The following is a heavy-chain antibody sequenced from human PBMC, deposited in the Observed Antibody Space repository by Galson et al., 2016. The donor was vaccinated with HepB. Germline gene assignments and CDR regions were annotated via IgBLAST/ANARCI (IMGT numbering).Heavy chain of an antibody. J-gene: IGHJ4*02. Sequence: SLRLSCAVSGFTVSNNYMNWVRQAPGMGLECVAVIYSGGITYYADSVKGRFTISRDNSKNTLYLQMNSLRVEDTAVYYCTRGIATIAGADYWGQGTLVTVSS. V-gene: IGHV3-53*01. CDR3: TRGIATIAGADY. CDR2: IYSGGIT. D-gene: IGHD6-13*01. CDR1: GFTVSNNY.